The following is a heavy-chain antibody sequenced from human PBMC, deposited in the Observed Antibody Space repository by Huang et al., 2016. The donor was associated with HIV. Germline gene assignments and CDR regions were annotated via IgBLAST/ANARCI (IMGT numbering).Heavy chain of an antibody. CDR1: GGSISSHY. V-gene: IGHV4-59*11. CDR2: IYYSGST. J-gene: IGHJ4*02. D-gene: IGHD3-10*01. Sequence: QVQLQESGPGLVKPSETLSLTCTVSGGSISSHYWSLIRQPPGKGLEWIGSIYYSGSTHYNPSLKSRVTISVETSKNQFSLKLSSVTAADTAVYYCARDTMVRGFDYWGQGTLVTVSS. CDR3: ARDTMVRGFDY.